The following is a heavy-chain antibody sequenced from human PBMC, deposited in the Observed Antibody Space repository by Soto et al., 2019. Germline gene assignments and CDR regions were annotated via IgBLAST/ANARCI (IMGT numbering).Heavy chain of an antibody. CDR2: TYYRSKWHN. Sequence: SQTLSLTCAISGDSVASNSAAWNWIRQSQSRGLEWLGRTYYRSKWHNDYALSVKSRININPDTSKNQFSLHLKSATPEDTAIYYCARIVGGAPDHWGLGTLVTVSS. J-gene: IGHJ5*02. D-gene: IGHD3-16*01. CDR3: ARIVGGAPDH. V-gene: IGHV6-1*01. CDR1: GDSVASNSAA.